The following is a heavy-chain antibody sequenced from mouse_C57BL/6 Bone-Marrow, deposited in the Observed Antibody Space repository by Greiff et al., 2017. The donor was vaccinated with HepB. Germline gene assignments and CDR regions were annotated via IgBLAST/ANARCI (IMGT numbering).Heavy chain of an antibody. J-gene: IGHJ3*01. D-gene: IGHD3-3*01. CDR1: GYTFTSYG. CDR3: ARGTGGFAY. V-gene: IGHV1-81*01. CDR2: IYPRSGNT. Sequence: VQLQQSGAELARPGASVKLSCKASGYTFTSYGISWVKQRTGQGLEWIGEIYPRSGNTYYIEKFKGKATLTADKSSSTAYMGLRSLTSEDSAVYFCARGTGGFAYWGQGTLVTVSA.